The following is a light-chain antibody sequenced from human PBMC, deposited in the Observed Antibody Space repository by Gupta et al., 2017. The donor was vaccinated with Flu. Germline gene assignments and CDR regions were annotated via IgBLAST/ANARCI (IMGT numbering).Light chain of an antibody. Sequence: DTQITQSLPTLSASVGDRVTITCRASQSISSWLAWYQQKPGKAPKLLIYKASSLESGVPSRFSGSGSGTEFTLTISSLQPDDFATYYCQQYNSYSRTFGQGTKVEIK. J-gene: IGKJ1*01. CDR1: QSISSW. V-gene: IGKV1-5*03. CDR3: QQYNSYSRT. CDR2: KAS.